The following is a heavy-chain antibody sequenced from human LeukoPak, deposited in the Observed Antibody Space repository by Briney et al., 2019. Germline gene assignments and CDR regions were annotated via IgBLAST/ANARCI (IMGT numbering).Heavy chain of an antibody. Sequence: PGGSLRLSCAASEFTFSNYAMSWVRQAPGRGLEWVSAIGGSGGSTYYAHSVKGRFTISRANSKNTLYLQMNSLRAEDTAVYYCARDTTVTTHDYWGQGTLVTVSS. D-gene: IGHD4-17*01. CDR3: ARDTTVTTHDY. V-gene: IGHV3-23*01. CDR2: IGGSGGST. J-gene: IGHJ4*02. CDR1: EFTFSNYA.